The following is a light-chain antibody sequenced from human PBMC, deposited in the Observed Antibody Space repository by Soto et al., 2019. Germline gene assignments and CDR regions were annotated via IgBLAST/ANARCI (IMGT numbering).Light chain of an antibody. Sequence: QSVLTQSPSASASQGASVKLTCTLSSGHSSYAIAWHQQQPEKGPRYLMKLNSDGSHSKGDGIPDRFSGSSSGAERYLTISSLEFEDETDYYCQTWGTGIVVFGGGTKVTVL. CDR3: QTWGTGIVV. V-gene: IGLV4-69*01. CDR2: LNSDGSH. J-gene: IGLJ2*01. CDR1: SGHSSYA.